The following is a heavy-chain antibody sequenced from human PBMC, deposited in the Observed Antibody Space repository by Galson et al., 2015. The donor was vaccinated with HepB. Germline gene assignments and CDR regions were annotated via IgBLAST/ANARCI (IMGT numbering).Heavy chain of an antibody. Sequence: LRLSCAASGFTFTTYGFHWVRQAPGKGLEWVAVISYDATSQYYADSVKGRFTVSSDSSKSTVYLQMNSLSSGDTAMYYCARDVPDYGGNCMDYWGQGTLVTVSS. D-gene: IGHD4-23*01. CDR3: ARDVPDYGGNCMDY. J-gene: IGHJ4*02. CDR2: ISYDATSQ. CDR1: GFTFTTYG. V-gene: IGHV3-30-3*01.